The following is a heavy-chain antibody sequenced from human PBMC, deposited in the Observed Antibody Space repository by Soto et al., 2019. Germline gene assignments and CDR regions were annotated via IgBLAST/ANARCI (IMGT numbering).Heavy chain of an antibody. CDR2: IYHTGTT. V-gene: IGHV4-4*02. D-gene: IGHD2-21*01. CDR3: ARHIAVRRTRGFDF. Sequence: QVQLQESGPGLVKPSVTLSLTCAVSGGSISDNWWSWVRQPTGKGLEWIGEIYHTGTTHYNPSLWSRVTISIDKSKNQFSLKLSAVTAADTAVYYCARHIAVRRTRGFDFWGQGTLVTVSS. J-gene: IGHJ4*02. CDR1: GGSISDNW.